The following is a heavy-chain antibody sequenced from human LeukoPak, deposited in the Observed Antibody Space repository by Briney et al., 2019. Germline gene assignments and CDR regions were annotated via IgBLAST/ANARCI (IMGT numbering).Heavy chain of an antibody. D-gene: IGHD6-13*01. V-gene: IGHV3-48*02. CDR2: ISSTSNTI. CDR1: GFTFSTSS. J-gene: IGHJ4*02. CDR3: ARFSSWSAPGDY. Sequence: GGSLRLSCAASGFTFSTSSMNWVRQTPGKGLEWVSYISSTSNTIDYADSVKGRFTISRDNAKNSTYLQINSLRDEDTAVYYCARFSSWSAPGDYWGQGTLVTVSS.